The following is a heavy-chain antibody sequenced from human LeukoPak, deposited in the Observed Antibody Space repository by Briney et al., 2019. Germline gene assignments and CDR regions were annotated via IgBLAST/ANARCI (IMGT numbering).Heavy chain of an antibody. J-gene: IGHJ6*02. CDR3: ARDLRCFDWPPRFYYYYGMDV. CDR2: ISAYNGNT. Sequence: ASVTVSCKASGYTFTSYGISWVRQAPGQGLEWMGWISAYNGNTKYAQKLQGRVTMTTDTSTSTAYMELRSLRSDDTAVYYCARDLRCFDWPPRFYYYYGMDVWGQGTTVTVSS. D-gene: IGHD3-9*01. CDR1: GYTFTSYG. V-gene: IGHV1-18*01.